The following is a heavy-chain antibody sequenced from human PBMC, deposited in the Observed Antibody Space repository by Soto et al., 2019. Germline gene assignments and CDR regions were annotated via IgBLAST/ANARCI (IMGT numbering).Heavy chain of an antibody. Sequence: GGSLRLSCAASGFTFSSYAMSWVRQAPGKGLEWVSAISGSGGSTYYADSVKGRFTISRDNSKNTLYLQMNSLRAEDTAVYYCANPYYYDSSGYYSQPIDYWGQGTLVTVSS. D-gene: IGHD3-22*01. V-gene: IGHV3-23*01. J-gene: IGHJ4*02. CDR2: ISGSGGST. CDR1: GFTFSSYA. CDR3: ANPYYYDSSGYYSQPIDY.